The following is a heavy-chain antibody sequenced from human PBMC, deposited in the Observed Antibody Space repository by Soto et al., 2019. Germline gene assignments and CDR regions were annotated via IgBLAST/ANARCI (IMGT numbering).Heavy chain of an antibody. D-gene: IGHD4-17*01. CDR2: INPSGST. J-gene: IGHJ4*02. CDR3: ARGRDGGAAN. Sequence: QVHLQQWGAGLLTPTETLSLTCAVYGGSLSGYYWSWIRQPPGKGLEWIGEINPSGSTNYTPSLKSRVTMSGDTPKNQFSLKLISVTAADTAVYYCARGRDGGAANWGQGTLVTVSS. CDR1: GGSLSGYY. V-gene: IGHV4-34*01.